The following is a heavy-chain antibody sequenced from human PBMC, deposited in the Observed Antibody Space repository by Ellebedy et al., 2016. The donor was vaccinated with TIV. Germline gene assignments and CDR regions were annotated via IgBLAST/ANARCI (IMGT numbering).Heavy chain of an antibody. Sequence: GGSLRLSXAASGSTFSFYNMNWVRQAPGKGLEWVSSISSSGSYMFYADSVKGRFTVSRDNAKNSLYLEMISLRAEDTAVYYCARDGDYEDNYGLDVWGQGTTVTVSS. CDR2: ISSSGSYM. CDR1: GSTFSFYN. V-gene: IGHV3-21*01. J-gene: IGHJ6*02. CDR3: ARDGDYEDNYGLDV. D-gene: IGHD3-22*01.